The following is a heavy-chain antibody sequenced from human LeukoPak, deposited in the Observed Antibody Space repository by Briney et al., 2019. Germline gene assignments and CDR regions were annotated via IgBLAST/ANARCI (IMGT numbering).Heavy chain of an antibody. CDR3: ARDRTGFGEPDAFDI. J-gene: IGHJ3*02. Sequence: GGSLRLSCAASGFTFSSYSMNWVRQAPGKGLEWVSYISSSSSSTIYYADSVKGRFTISRDNAKNSLYLQMNSLRAEDTAVYYCARDRTGFGEPDAFDIWGQGTMVTVSS. CDR1: GFTFSSYS. V-gene: IGHV3-48*04. CDR2: ISSSSSSTI. D-gene: IGHD3-10*01.